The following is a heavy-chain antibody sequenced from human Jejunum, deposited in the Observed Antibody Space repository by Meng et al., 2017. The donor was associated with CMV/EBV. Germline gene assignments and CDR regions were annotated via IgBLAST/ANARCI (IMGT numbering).Heavy chain of an antibody. J-gene: IGHJ4*02. D-gene: IGHD6-13*01. V-gene: IGHV1-69*04. Sequence: SCKTSGGTLSNNPMSWVRQAPGQGLEWVGRINPMIGIGDYAQKFQGRVTITADRSTNTAYMELSSLTFEDTAMYYCAREFRSSFLWGQGTLVTVSS. CDR3: AREFRSSFL. CDR1: GGTLSNNP. CDR2: INPMIGIG.